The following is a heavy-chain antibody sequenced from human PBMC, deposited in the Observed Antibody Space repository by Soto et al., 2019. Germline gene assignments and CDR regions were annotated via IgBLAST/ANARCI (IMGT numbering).Heavy chain of an antibody. D-gene: IGHD2-2*01. CDR3: AKHGIAVVPGAISGSGWYVDY. CDR1: GFTFTSYG. Sequence: QVELVESGGGVVQPGRSLRLSCAVSGFTFTSYGIHWVRQAPGKGLEWVAFISYDGSNEFYADSLKGRFTISRDNSKNSLYLHMNNLRAEDTAVYYCAKHGIAVVPGAISGSGWYVDYWGQGTLVTVSS. V-gene: IGHV3-30*18. CDR2: ISYDGSNE. J-gene: IGHJ4*02.